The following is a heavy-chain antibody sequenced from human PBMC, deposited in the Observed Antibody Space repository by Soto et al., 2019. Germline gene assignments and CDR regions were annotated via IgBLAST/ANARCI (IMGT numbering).Heavy chain of an antibody. CDR1: GGSISSYY. Sequence: SETLSLTYTVSGGSISSYYWSWIRQPPGKGLEWIGYIYYSGSTNYNPSLKSRVTISVDTSKNQFSLKLSSVTAADTAVYYCARHTRYYDSSGYYEFDYWGQGTLVTVSS. D-gene: IGHD3-22*01. CDR3: ARHTRYYDSSGYYEFDY. J-gene: IGHJ4*02. V-gene: IGHV4-59*08. CDR2: IYYSGST.